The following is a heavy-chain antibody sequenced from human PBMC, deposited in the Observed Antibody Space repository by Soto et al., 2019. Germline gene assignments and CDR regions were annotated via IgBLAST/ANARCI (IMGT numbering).Heavy chain of an antibody. CDR3: ARDQLHYYYYYGMDV. CDR1: GFTFSSYS. V-gene: IGHV3-48*02. J-gene: IGHJ6*02. Sequence: GGSLILSCAASGFTFSSYSMNWVRQAPGKGLEWVSYISSSSSTIYYADSVKGRFTISRDNAKNSLYLQMNSLRDEDTAVYYCARDQLHYYYYYGMDVWGQGTTVTVSS. CDR2: ISSSSSTI. D-gene: IGHD1-26*01.